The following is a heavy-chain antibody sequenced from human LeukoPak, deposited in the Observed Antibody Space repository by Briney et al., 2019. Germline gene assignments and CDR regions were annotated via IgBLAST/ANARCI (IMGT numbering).Heavy chain of an antibody. Sequence: GGSLRLSCAASGFTFSTYWMTWVRQAPGKGLEWVANIRPDGGDKYYVDSVRGRFTISRDNARNSLYLQMNSLRAEDMALYYCAKDRAATIMLDPLDYWGQGTLVTVSS. CDR2: IRPDGGDK. D-gene: IGHD5-12*01. CDR3: AKDRAATIMLDPLDY. J-gene: IGHJ4*02. V-gene: IGHV3-7*03. CDR1: GFTFSTYW.